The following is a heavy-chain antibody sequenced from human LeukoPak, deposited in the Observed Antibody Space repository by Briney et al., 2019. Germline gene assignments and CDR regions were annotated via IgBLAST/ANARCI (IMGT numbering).Heavy chain of an antibody. V-gene: IGHV1-69*05. CDR1: GGTFSSYA. D-gene: IGHD3-22*01. Sequence: SVKVSCKASGGTFSSYAVSWVRQAPGQGLEWMGRIIPIFGTANYAQKFQGRVTITTDESTSTAYMELSSLGSEDTAVYYCARVHDDYYDSSGYLDYWGQGTLVTVSS. CDR3: ARVHDDYYDSSGYLDY. CDR2: IIPIFGTA. J-gene: IGHJ4*02.